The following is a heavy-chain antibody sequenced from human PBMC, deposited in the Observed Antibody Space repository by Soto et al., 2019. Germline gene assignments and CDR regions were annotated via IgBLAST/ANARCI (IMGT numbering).Heavy chain of an antibody. CDR1: GGSISSGGYS. CDR2: IYHSGST. V-gene: IGHV4-30-2*01. J-gene: IGHJ4*02. D-gene: IGHD1-26*01. Sequence: QLQLQESGSGLVKPSQTLSLTCAVSGGSISSGGYSWSWIRQPPGKGLEWIGYIYHSGSTYYNPAHKRRVTISVDRSKNQFSLKLSSVTAADTAVYYCARGGLSGRGFDYWGQGTLVTVSS. CDR3: ARGGLSGRGFDY.